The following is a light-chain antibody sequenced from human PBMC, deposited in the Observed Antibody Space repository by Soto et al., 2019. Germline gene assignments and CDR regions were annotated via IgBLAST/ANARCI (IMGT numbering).Light chain of an antibody. CDR2: GAS. V-gene: IGKV1-27*01. J-gene: IGKJ1*01. CDR3: QHYGDSSWT. Sequence: DVRMTQSPASLSASVGDRVTITCRASQGISTYLAWFQQKPGKVPKLLIYGASTLQPGVPSRFSGSGSGTDFTLTISRVEPEDFAVYFCQHYGDSSWTFGQGSRVEIK. CDR1: QGISTY.